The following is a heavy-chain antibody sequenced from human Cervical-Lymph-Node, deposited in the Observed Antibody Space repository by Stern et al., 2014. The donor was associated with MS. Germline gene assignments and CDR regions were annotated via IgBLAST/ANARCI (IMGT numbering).Heavy chain of an antibody. J-gene: IGHJ4*02. CDR2: ISWNSNNI. Sequence: EVQLEESGGGSVQPGRSLRLSCAASGFTFDDCAMHWVRQAPGKGLEWVSGISWNSNNIGYADSVRGRFTISRDNAKNYLYLQMNGLRPEDTALYYCAKDISERHYYFDSWGEGTLVTVSS. V-gene: IGHV3-9*01. CDR1: GFTFDDCA. CDR3: AKDISERHYYFDS. D-gene: IGHD3-16*02.